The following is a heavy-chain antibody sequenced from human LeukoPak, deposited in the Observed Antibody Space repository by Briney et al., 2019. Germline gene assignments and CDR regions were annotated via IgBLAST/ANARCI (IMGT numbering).Heavy chain of an antibody. CDR3: ARHAYYGSGGVNYFDY. J-gene: IGHJ4*02. V-gene: IGHV5-51*01. CDR1: GYSFTSYW. Sequence: GESLKISCKGSGYSFTSYWIGWVRQMPGKGLEWMGIIYPGDSDTRYSPSFQGQVTISADKSISTAYLQWSSLKASDTAMYYCARHAYYGSGGVNYFDYWGQGTLVTVSS. CDR2: IYPGDSDT. D-gene: IGHD3-10*01.